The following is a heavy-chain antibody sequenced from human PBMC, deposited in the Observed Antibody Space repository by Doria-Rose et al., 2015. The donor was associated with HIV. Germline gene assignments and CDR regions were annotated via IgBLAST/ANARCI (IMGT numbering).Heavy chain of an antibody. CDR2: IFSDDER. D-gene: IGHD6-13*01. V-gene: IGHV2-26*01. CDR1: GVSLSSPGMG. J-gene: IGHJ4*02. Sequence: QITLKESGPVLVKPTETLTLTCTVSGVSLSSPGMGVSWIRQPPGKALEWLANIFSDDERSYKPSLKSRLTISGGTSKGQVVLTMTDMDPVDTATYYCARIKSSRWYHKYYFDFWGQGTLVIVSA. CDR3: ARIKSSRWYHKYYFDF.